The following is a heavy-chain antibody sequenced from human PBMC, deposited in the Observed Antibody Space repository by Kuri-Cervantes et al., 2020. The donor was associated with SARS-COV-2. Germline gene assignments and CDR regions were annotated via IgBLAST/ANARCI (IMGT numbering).Heavy chain of an antibody. J-gene: IGHJ4*02. Sequence: GESLKISCAASGFIFSRYSMNWVRQAPGKGLEWVSYVSSSSSTIYYIDSVKGRFTISRDNAKNSLYLQINSLRAEDTAVYYCVRVGAYSGYDFDSWGQGTLVTVSS. CDR3: VRVGAYSGYDFDS. V-gene: IGHV3-48*01. D-gene: IGHD5-12*01. CDR2: VSSSSSTI. CDR1: GFIFSRYS.